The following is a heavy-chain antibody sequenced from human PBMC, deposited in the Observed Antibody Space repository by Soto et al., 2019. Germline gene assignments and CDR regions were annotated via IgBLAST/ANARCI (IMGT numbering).Heavy chain of an antibody. CDR2: INPNSGGT. V-gene: IGHV1-2*02. CDR1: GYTFTGYN. J-gene: IGHJ6*04. CDR3: AREDDSSSSPSYNCYGMDD. Sequence: ASVKVSGKASGYTFTGYNIHWVRQAPGQGLEWMGWINPNSGGTNYAQKFQGRVTMTRAPAISTAHMELSRLRSDDTAGYYCAREDDSSSSPSYNCYGMDDWGEGTMVTDSS. D-gene: IGHD6-6*01.